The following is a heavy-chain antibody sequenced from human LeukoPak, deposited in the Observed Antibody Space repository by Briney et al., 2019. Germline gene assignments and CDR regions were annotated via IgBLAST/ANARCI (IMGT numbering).Heavy chain of an antibody. CDR1: GGTFSSYA. J-gene: IGHJ4*02. V-gene: IGHV1-69*01. D-gene: IGHD3-10*02. CDR3: ARITTFNYPPDY. CDR2: IIPIFGTA. Sequence: SVKVSCKASGGTFSSYAISWVRQAPGQRFEWMGGIIPIFGTANYAQKFQGRVTITADESTSTAYMELSSLRSEDTAVYYCARITTFNYPPDYWGQGTLVTVSS.